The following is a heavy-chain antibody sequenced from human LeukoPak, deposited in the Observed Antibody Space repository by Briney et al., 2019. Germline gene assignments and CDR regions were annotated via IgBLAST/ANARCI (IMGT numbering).Heavy chain of an antibody. Sequence: SVKVSCKASGGTFISYAISWVRQAPGQGLEWMGGIIPIFGTANYAQKFQGRVTITADESTSTAYMELSSLRSEDTAVYYCARDPAELTVSYYYGMDVWGQGTTVTVSS. CDR1: GGTFISYA. D-gene: IGHD4-11*01. CDR3: ARDPAELTVSYYYGMDV. J-gene: IGHJ6*02. V-gene: IGHV1-69*13. CDR2: IIPIFGTA.